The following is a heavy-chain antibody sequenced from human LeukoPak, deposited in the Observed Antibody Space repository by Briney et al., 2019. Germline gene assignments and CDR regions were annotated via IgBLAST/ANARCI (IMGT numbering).Heavy chain of an antibody. CDR3: ARDLITGGPLDY. V-gene: IGHV1-2*02. J-gene: IGHJ4*02. CDR2: INPNSGGT. CDR1: GYTFTAYY. Sequence: ASVKVSCKASGYTFTAYYVHWVRQAPGQGLEWMGWINPNSGGTNYARNFQGRVTMTRDTSISTAYLELSSLRSDDTAVYYCARDLITGGPLDYWGQGTLVTVSS. D-gene: IGHD7-27*01.